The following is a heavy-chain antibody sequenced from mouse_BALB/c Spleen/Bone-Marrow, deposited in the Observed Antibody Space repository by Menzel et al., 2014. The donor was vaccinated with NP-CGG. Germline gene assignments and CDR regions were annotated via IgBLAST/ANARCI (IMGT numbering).Heavy chain of an antibody. V-gene: IGHV5-12-1*01. Sequence: EVKLVESGGGLVKPGGSLKLSCAASGFAFSSYDMSWVRQTPEKRLEWVAYISSGGGSTYYPDTVKGRFTISRDNAKNTLYLQMSSLKSEDTAMYYCARHGGNYVYYAMDYWGQGTSVTVSS. CDR3: ARHGGNYVYYAMDY. D-gene: IGHD2-1*01. CDR2: ISSGGGST. J-gene: IGHJ4*01. CDR1: GFAFSSYD.